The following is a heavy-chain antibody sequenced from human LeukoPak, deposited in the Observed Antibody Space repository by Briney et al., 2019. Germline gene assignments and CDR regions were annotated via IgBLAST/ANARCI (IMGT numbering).Heavy chain of an antibody. CDR2: IIPIFGTA. CDR3: ARGGQYDFWSGYLYYYYMDV. V-gene: IGHV1-69*05. Sequence: AVTVSCKASGGTFSSYAISWVRQAPGQGLAWVGWIIPIFGTANYAQKFQGRVTITTDESTSTAYMELSSLRSADTAVYSCARGGQYDFWSGYLYYYYMDVWGKGTTVTVSS. D-gene: IGHD3-3*01. CDR1: GGTFSSYA. J-gene: IGHJ6*03.